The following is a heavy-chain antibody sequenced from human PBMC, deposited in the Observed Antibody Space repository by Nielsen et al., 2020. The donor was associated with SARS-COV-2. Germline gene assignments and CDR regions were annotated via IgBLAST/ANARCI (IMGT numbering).Heavy chain of an antibody. V-gene: IGHV3-23*01. CDR1: GFTFSSYA. CDR3: AKQGVFRSGY. CDR2: ISGSGGST. J-gene: IGHJ4*02. Sequence: GESLKIPCAASGFTFSSYAMSWVRQAPGKGLEWVSAISGSGGSTYYADSVKGRFTISRDNSKNTLYLQMNSLRAEDTAVYYCAKQGVFRSGYWGQGTLVTVSS.